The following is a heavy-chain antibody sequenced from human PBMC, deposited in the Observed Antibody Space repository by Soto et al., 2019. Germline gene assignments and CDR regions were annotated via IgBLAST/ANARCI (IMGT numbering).Heavy chain of an antibody. D-gene: IGHD4-17*01. CDR2: INHSGST. CDR3: ANLPLRLRPDPLIFSP. CDR1: GGSFSGYY. J-gene: IGHJ5*02. V-gene: IGHV4-34*01. Sequence: SETLSLTCAVYGGSFSGYYWSWIRQPPGKGLEWIGEINHSGSTNYNPSLKSRVTISVDTSKNQFSLKLSSVTAADTALYYCANLPLRLRPDPLIFSPWGQGTLVTVSS.